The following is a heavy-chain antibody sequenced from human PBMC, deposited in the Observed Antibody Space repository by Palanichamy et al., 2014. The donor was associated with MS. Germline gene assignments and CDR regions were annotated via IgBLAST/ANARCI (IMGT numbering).Heavy chain of an antibody. CDR3: ARVSISVYGSGSYYKGDYYYYGMDV. Sequence: QVQLVQSGAEVKKPGSSVKVSCKASGGTFSSYAISWVRQAPGQGLEWMGRIIPILGIANYAQKFQGRVTITADKSTSTAYMELSSLRSEDTAVYYCARVSISVYGSGSYYKGDYYYYGMDVWGQGTTVTVSS. V-gene: IGHV1-69*04. J-gene: IGHJ6*02. D-gene: IGHD3-10*01. CDR2: IIPILGIA. CDR1: GGTFSSYA.